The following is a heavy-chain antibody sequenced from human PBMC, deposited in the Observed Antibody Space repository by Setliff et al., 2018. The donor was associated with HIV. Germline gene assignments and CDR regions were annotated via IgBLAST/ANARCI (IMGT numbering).Heavy chain of an antibody. J-gene: IGHJ4*02. V-gene: IGHV4-59*12. Sequence: SETLSLTCTVSGGSISSYYWSWIRQPPGEGLEWIGYIYDSGKTKYNPSLKSRVTISEDRSKNQVSLKLSSVTAADTAVYYCARRSGYAEDYWGQGTLVTVSS. CDR2: IYDSGKT. D-gene: IGHD5-12*01. CDR3: ARRSGYAEDY. CDR1: GGSISSYY.